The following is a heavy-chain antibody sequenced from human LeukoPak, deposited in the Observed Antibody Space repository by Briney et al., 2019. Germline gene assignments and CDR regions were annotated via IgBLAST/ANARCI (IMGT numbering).Heavy chain of an antibody. D-gene: IGHD3-16*02. J-gene: IGHJ4*02. Sequence: GGSLRLSCAASGFTFSDYYMTWIRQAPGKGLEVVSYISGGGDDINYADSVKGRFTISRDNAKNSLYLQMNSLRAEDTAVYYCARYYVWGTYRYEDYWGQGTLVTVSS. CDR1: GFTFSDYY. V-gene: IGHV3-11*03. CDR2: ISGGGDDI. CDR3: ARYYVWGTYRYEDY.